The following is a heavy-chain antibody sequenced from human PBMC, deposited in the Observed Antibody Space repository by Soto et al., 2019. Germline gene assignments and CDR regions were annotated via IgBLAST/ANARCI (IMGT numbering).Heavy chain of an antibody. Sequence: PXXSLRLSCAASGFTFSNYALRWVLQAPGKGLEWVSAISGSSDHTFYADSVKGRFTISRDNSKSTLYLQVNSLRAEDTAVYYCAKATYSSGWRYYFDFWGQGTQVTVSS. CDR1: GFTFSNYA. CDR2: ISGSSDHT. D-gene: IGHD6-19*01. CDR3: AKATYSSGWRYYFDF. J-gene: IGHJ4*02. V-gene: IGHV3-23*01.